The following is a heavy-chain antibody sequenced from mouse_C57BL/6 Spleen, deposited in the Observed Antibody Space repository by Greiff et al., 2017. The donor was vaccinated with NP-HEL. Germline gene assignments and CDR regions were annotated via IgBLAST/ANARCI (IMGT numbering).Heavy chain of an antibody. CDR1: GYSFTGYY. J-gene: IGHJ1*03. Sequence: VQLKQSGPELVKPGASVKISCKASGYSFTGYYMNWVKQSPEKSLEWIGEINPSTGGTTYNQKFKAKATLTVDKSSSTAYMQLKSLTSEDSAVYYCARSITTVVAPSVWGTGTTVTVSS. V-gene: IGHV1-42*01. CDR3: ARSITTVVAPSV. CDR2: INPSTGGT. D-gene: IGHD1-1*01.